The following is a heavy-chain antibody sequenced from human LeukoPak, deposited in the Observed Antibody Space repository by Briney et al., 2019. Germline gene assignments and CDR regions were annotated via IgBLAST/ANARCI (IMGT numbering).Heavy chain of an antibody. J-gene: IGHJ5*02. D-gene: IGHD3-10*01. CDR2: IYYSGST. Sequence: PSETLSLTCTVSGGSISSYYWSWIRQPPGKGLEWIGYIYYSGSTNYNPSLKSRVTISVDTSKNQFSLKLSSVTAADTAVYYCAVSRGVISWFDPWGQGTLVTVSS. V-gene: IGHV4-59*01. CDR1: GGSISSYY. CDR3: AVSRGVISWFDP.